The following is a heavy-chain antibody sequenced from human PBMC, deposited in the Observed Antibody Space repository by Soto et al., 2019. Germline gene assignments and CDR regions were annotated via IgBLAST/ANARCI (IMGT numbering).Heavy chain of an antibody. D-gene: IGHD3-22*01. J-gene: IGHJ6*02. CDR2: IYYSGST. Sequence: QLQLQESGPGLVKPSETLSLTCTVSGGSISSSSYYWGWIRQPPGKGLEWIGSIYYSGSTYYNPSLKSRVTISVDTSKNQFSLKLSSVTAADTAVYYCARNENYYDSSGYYLKGYYYYGMDVWGQGTTVTVSS. CDR1: GGSISSSSYY. CDR3: ARNENYYDSSGYYLKGYYYYGMDV. V-gene: IGHV4-39*01.